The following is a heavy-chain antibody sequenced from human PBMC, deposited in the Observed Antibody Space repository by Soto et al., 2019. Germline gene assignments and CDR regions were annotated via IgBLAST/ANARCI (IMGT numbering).Heavy chain of an antibody. J-gene: IGHJ6*02. CDR3: ARDRYISTSCYEYYYYYDMDR. Sequence: GSLRLSCAASGFTFSSYSMNWVRQAPGKGLEWVAVISYDGSNKYYADSVKGRFTISRDNFKNTLYLQMNSLRAEDTAVYYCARDRYISTSCYEYYYYYDMDRWGHGATATVPS. CDR2: ISYDGSNK. CDR1: GFTFSSYS. D-gene: IGHD2-2*01. V-gene: IGHV3-30*03.